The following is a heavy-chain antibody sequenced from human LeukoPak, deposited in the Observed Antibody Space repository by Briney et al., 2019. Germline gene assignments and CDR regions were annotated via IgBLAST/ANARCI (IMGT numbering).Heavy chain of an antibody. CDR3: AREIGSIWYPPYYYGMDV. Sequence: GASVKVSCKASGYTFTGYYMHWVRQAPGQGLEWMGWINPNSGGTNYAQKFQGRVTMTRDTSISTAYMELSRLRSDDTAVYYCAREIGSIWYPPYYYGMDVWGQGTTVTVSS. CDR2: INPNSGGT. CDR1: GYTFTGYY. V-gene: IGHV1-2*02. J-gene: IGHJ6*02. D-gene: IGHD6-13*01.